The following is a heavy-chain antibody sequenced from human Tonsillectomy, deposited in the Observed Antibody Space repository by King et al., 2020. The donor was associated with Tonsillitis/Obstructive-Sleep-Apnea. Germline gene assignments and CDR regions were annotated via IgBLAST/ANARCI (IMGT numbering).Heavy chain of an antibody. D-gene: IGHD1-26*01. V-gene: IGHV3-20*01. CDR2: INWNGGRT. J-gene: IGHJ4*02. CDR1: GFTFDDYA. CDR3: ARAPSYEEGELPQI. Sequence: VQLVESGGGVVRPGGSLRLSCAASGFTFDDYAMSWVRQAPGKGLEWVSGINWNGGRTSYADSVKGRFTISRDNAKNSLYLQMNSLRVEDTAFYHCARAPSYEEGELPQIWGQGTLVTVSS.